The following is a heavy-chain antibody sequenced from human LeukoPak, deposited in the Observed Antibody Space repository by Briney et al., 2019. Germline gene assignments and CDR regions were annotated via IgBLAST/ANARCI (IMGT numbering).Heavy chain of an antibody. CDR3: AREGRLVYLPGYYGMDV. CDR2: ISSSSSTI. V-gene: IGHV3-48*01. J-gene: IGHJ6*02. Sequence: PGGSLRLSCAASGFTFSSYSMNWVRQAPGKGLEWVSYISSSSSTIYYADSVKGRFTISRDNAKNSLYLQMNSLRAEDTAVYFCAREGRLVYLPGYYGMDVWGQGTTVTVSS. CDR1: GFTFSSYS. D-gene: IGHD6-19*01.